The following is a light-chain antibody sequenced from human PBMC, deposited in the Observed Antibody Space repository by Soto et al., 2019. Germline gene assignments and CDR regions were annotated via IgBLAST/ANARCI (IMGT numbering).Light chain of an antibody. J-gene: IGKJ3*01. CDR3: QNYNSVPYT. CDR2: ATS. V-gene: IGKV1-27*01. CDR1: QAIGNF. Sequence: DIQMTQSPSSLSASVGDRVTITCRASQAIGNFLAWYQQKPGKVPKLLIYATSTLQSGVPSRFSASGSGTDFTLTISSLQPEDFAVYYCQNYNSVPYTFGPGTTVDIK.